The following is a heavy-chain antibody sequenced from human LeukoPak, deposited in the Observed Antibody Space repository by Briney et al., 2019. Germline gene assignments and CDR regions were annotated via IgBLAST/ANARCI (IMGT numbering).Heavy chain of an antibody. V-gene: IGHV6-1*01. CDR3: VRDPGGTLFDS. CDR1: GDSVSRNTAS. Sequence: SQTPSLTCVISGDSVSRNTASWNWIRQSPSRGLEWLGRAYYRSKWYNDFAESVKSRITFSADTSKNQLTLQLNSVTPDDTAVYYCVRDPGGTLFDSWGQGTLVTVSS. CDR2: AYYRSKWYN. J-gene: IGHJ4*02.